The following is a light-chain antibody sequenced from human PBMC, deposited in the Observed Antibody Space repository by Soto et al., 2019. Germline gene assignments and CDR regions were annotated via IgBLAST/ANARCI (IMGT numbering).Light chain of an antibody. J-gene: IGKJ1*01. CDR3: QQFGSSPPWT. V-gene: IGKV3-20*01. CDR1: QNVSSNY. Sequence: EIVLTQSPGTLSLSPGERATLSCRASQNVSSNYLVWYQQKPGQPPRLLIYGASSRATGIPDRFSGSGSGTDFTLTISRLEPEDFALYYCQQFGSSPPWTFGQGTKVEIK. CDR2: GAS.